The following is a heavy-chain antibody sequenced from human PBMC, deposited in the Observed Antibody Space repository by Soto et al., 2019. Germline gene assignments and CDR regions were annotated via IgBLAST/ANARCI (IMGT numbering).Heavy chain of an antibody. J-gene: IGHJ6*02. CDR2: INPSGGNT. CDR3: ARYGAFGVVKMDV. D-gene: IGHD3-3*01. Sequence: ASVKVSCKAPGYTLTSYYMHWVRQAPGQGLEWMGIINPSGGNTNYAQKLQGRVTMTTDTSTSTAYMELRSLRSDDTAVYYCARYGAFGVVKMDVGGQGTRFTVSS. CDR1: GYTLTSYY. V-gene: IGHV1-46*01.